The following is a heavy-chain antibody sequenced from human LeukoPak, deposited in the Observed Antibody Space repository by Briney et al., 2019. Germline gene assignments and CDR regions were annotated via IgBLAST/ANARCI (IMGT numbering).Heavy chain of an antibody. CDR3: ARATSADA. V-gene: IGHV4-34*01. Sequence: SGALSVTCAVYGGSFSGYYWSWIRQPPGEGLEWIGEINHSGSTNYNPSLKSRVTISVDTSKNQFSLKLSSVTAADAAVYYCARATSADACGQGHLVTVSS. D-gene: IGHD6-25*01. CDR1: GGSFSGYY. CDR2: INHSGST. J-gene: IGHJ5*02.